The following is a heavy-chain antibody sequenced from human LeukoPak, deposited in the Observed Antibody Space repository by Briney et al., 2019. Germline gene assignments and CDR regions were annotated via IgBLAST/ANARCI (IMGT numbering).Heavy chain of an antibody. V-gene: IGHV1-18*01. CDR3: AREKYYDFWSGYPKPPLGYMDV. J-gene: IGHJ6*03. Sequence: GASVKVSCKASGYTFTSYGISWVRQAPGQGLEWMGWISADNGNTNYAQKLQGRVTMTTDTSTSTAYMELRSLRSDDTAVYYCAREKYYDFWSGYPKPPLGYMDVWGKGTTVTVSS. CDR1: GYTFTSYG. CDR2: ISADNGNT. D-gene: IGHD3-3*01.